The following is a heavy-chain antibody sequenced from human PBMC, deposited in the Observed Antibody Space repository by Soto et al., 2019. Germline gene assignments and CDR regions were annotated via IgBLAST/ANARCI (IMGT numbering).Heavy chain of an antibody. CDR2: ISSSGSTI. J-gene: IGHJ4*02. V-gene: IGHV3-11*01. Sequence: GGSLRLSCAASGFTFSDYYMSWIRQAPGKGLEWVSYISSSGSTIYYADSVKGRFTISRDNAKNSLYLQMNSLRAEDTAVYYCAREPRRITIFGVVSRPYYFDYWGQGTLVTVSS. CDR1: GFTFSDYY. D-gene: IGHD3-3*01. CDR3: AREPRRITIFGVVSRPYYFDY.